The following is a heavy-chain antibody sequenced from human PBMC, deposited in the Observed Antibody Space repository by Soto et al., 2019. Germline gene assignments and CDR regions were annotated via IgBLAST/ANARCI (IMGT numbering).Heavy chain of an antibody. J-gene: IGHJ4*02. V-gene: IGHV3-74*01. CDR1: GFIFSSSW. CDR2: INSDGSIT. D-gene: IGHD1-1*01. CDR3: ARSLTGTDDY. Sequence: GGSLRLSCAASGFIFSSSWMHWVRQAPGKGLVWVSRINSDGSITNYADSVKGRFTISRDNAENTLYLQMSSLRAEDTAVYYCARSLTGTDDYWSQGTLVTVSS.